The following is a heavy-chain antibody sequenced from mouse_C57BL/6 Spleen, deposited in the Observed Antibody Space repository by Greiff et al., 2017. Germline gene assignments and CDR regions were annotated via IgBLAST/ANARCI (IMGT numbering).Heavy chain of an antibody. D-gene: IGHD2-4*01. Sequence: QVQLQQPGAELVRPGTSVKLSCKASGYTFTSYWMHWVKQRPGQGLEWIGGIDPSDSYTNYNQKFKGKATLTVDTSSSTASMQLSSLTSEDSAVYYCAREDDYDRYFDGWGTGTTVTVSS. J-gene: IGHJ1*03. CDR2: IDPSDSYT. CDR1: GYTFTSYW. CDR3: AREDDYDRYFDG. V-gene: IGHV1-59*01.